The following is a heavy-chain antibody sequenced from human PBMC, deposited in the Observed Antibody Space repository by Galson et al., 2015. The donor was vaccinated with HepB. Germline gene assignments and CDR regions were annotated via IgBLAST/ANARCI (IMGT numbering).Heavy chain of an antibody. J-gene: IGHJ6*02. D-gene: IGHD2-15*01. CDR1: GGTFSSYA. CDR2: IIPIFGTA. V-gene: IGHV1-69*13. CDR3: ARGYCSGGSCLPTVHYYYYGMDV. Sequence: SVKVSCKASGGTFSSYAISWVRQAPGQGHEWMGGIIPIFGTANYAQKFQGRVTITADESTSTAYMELSSLRSEDTAVYYCARGYCSGGSCLPTVHYYYYGMDVWGQGTTVTVSS.